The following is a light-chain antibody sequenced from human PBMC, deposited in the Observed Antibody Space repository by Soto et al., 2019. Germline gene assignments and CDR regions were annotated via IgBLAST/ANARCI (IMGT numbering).Light chain of an antibody. V-gene: IGLV2-14*01. CDR3: SSYTRTNTLV. J-gene: IGLJ3*02. Sequence: QSALIQPVSVSGSPGQSITISCTGSSSGVGGYNFVSWYQQHPGKAPKLMIYDVTNRPSGVSNRFSASKSGDTASLTISGLQAEDEADYYCSSYTRTNTLVFGGGAKVTVL. CDR2: DVT. CDR1: SSGVGGYNF.